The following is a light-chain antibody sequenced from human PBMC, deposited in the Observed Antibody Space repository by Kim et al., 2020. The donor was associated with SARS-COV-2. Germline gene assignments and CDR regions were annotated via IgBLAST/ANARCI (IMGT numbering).Light chain of an antibody. J-gene: IGKJ4*01. Sequence: PGERATLSCRASPSISSGSLAWYQQKPGQAPRLLIYAASSRATDIPDRISGSGSGTDFTLTINRLEPEDFAVYYCQQYGNSPPLTFGGGTKVDIK. CDR2: AAS. CDR1: PSISSGS. CDR3: QQYGNSPPLT. V-gene: IGKV3-20*01.